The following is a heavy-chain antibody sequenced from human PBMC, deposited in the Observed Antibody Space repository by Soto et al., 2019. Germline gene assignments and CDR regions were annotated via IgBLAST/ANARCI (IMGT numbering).Heavy chain of an antibody. J-gene: IGHJ4*02. Sequence: QVRLVQSGAEVKKPGASVSISCKTSGFTFTTYYIHGVRQAPGQGLEWMGMIDPSGGSTTYAQQFQGRITMTSDMSTSTVYMELSSLRSEDTAVYYCARVPYDTTGYYAFWGQGTLVTVSS. CDR2: IDPSGGST. CDR1: GFTFTTYY. V-gene: IGHV1-46*01. D-gene: IGHD3-22*01. CDR3: ARVPYDTTGYYAF.